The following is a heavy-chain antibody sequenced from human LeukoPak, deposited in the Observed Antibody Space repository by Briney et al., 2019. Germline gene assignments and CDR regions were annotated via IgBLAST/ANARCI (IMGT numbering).Heavy chain of an antibody. CDR3: AREIVGAIGHDYYYYYMDV. CDR1: GGSISSSSYY. CDR2: IYYSGST. Sequence: SETLSLTCTVSGGSISSSSYYWGWIRQPPGKGLEWIGSIYYSGSTYYNPSLKSRVTISVDTSKNQFSLKLSSVTAADTAVYYCAREIVGAIGHDYYYYYMDVWGKGTTVTVSS. D-gene: IGHD1-26*01. V-gene: IGHV4-39*01. J-gene: IGHJ6*03.